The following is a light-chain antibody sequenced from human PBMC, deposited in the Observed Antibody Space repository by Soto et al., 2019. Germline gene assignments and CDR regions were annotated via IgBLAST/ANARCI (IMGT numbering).Light chain of an antibody. V-gene: IGKV3-20*01. CDR2: GAS. CDR3: QQDDSSPLT. J-gene: IGKJ5*01. Sequence: EIVLTQSPGTLSLSPGERTTLSCRASQSVSSTYLAWYQQKPGQAPRLLLYGASSRATGIPDRFSGSGSGTDFTLTISRLEPEDFAVYSCQQDDSSPLTFGQGTRLEIK. CDR1: QSVSSTY.